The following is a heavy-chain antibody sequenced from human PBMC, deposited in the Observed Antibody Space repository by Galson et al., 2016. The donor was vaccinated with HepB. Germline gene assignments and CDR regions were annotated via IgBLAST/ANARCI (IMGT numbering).Heavy chain of an antibody. CDR3: AKDGGWTDRFFDH. J-gene: IGHJ4*02. CDR1: GFTFDDHA. D-gene: IGHD6-19*01. Sequence: SLRLSCAASGFTFDDHAMHWVRQVPGKGPEWVSGISWDGGFTEYVDSVKGRFTISRDNARNSLYLQMNSLRPEDTAFYYCAKDGGWTDRFFDHWGRGTLVTVSS. V-gene: IGHV3-9*01. CDR2: ISWDGGFT.